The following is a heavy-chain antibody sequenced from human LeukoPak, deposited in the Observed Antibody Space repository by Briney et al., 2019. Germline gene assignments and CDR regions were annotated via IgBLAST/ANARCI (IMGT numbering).Heavy chain of an antibody. Sequence: ASVKVSCKASGYTFTGYYMHWVRQAPGQGPEWMGWINPNSGGTNYAQKFQGRVTITTDESTSTAYMELSSLRSEDTAVYYCASFPRGATGAFDIWGQGTMVTVSS. CDR1: GYTFTGYY. CDR2: INPNSGGT. J-gene: IGHJ3*02. CDR3: ASFPRGATGAFDI. D-gene: IGHD1-26*01. V-gene: IGHV1-2*02.